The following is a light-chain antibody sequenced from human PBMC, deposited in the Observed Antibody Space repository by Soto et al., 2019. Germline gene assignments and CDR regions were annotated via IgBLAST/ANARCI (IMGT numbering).Light chain of an antibody. CDR2: EVS. J-gene: IGLJ1*01. V-gene: IGLV2-14*01. Sequence: QSVLTQPDSVSGSPGRSITISCTGTSSDVGGYNYVSWYQQHPGKAPKLMIYEVSNRPSRVSNRFSGSKSGNTASLTISGLQAEDEADYYCSSYTRSSTSYVFGTGTKVTVL. CDR1: SSDVGGYNY. CDR3: SSYTRSSTSYV.